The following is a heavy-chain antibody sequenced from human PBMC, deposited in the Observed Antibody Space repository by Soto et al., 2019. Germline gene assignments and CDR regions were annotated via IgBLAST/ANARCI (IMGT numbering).Heavy chain of an antibody. CDR3: ARDLVLRFLEWLLSLLLFDY. CDR1: GYTFTGYY. V-gene: IGHV1-2*02. CDR2: INPNSGGT. J-gene: IGHJ4*02. D-gene: IGHD3-3*01. Sequence: ASVKVSCKASGYTFTGYYMHWVRQAPGQGLEWMGWINPNSGGTNYAQKFQGRVTMTRDTSISTAYMELSRLRSDDTAVYYCARDLVLRFLEWLLSLLLFDYWGQGTLVTVSS.